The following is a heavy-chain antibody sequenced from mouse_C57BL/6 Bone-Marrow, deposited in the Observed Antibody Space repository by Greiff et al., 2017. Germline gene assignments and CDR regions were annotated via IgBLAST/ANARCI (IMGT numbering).Heavy chain of an antibody. CDR1: GFTFSDYY. D-gene: IGHD1-1*01. CDR3: ARRGYYYGSSYLYYYAMDY. J-gene: IGHJ4*01. V-gene: IGHV5-12*01. CDR2: ISNGGGST. Sequence: DVHLVESGGGLVQPGGSLKLSCAASGFTFSDYYMYWVRQTPEKRLEWVAYISNGGGSTYYPDTVKGRFTISRDNAKNTLYLQMSRLKSEDTAMYYCARRGYYYGSSYLYYYAMDYWGQGTSVTVSS.